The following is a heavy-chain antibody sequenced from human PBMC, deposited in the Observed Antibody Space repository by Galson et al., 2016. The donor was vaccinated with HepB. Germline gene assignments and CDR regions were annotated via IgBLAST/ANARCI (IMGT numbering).Heavy chain of an antibody. CDR3: ARDNRSAKLPYYYDY. D-gene: IGHD4-23*01. Sequence: SPRLSCAVSGFTFDNHAMSWVRQAPGKGLEWVSGVSGSGGITYYADSGKGRFTISRDNSKNVLYLHMSNLRAEDTAVYYSARDNRSAKLPYYYDYWGQGTLITVSS. CDR1: GFTFDNHA. J-gene: IGHJ4*01. V-gene: IGHV3-23*01. CDR2: VSGSGGIT.